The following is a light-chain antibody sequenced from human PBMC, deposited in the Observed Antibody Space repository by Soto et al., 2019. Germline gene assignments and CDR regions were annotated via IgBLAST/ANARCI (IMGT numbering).Light chain of an antibody. CDR2: GNS. CDR3: QSYDSSLRAYV. Sequence: QSVLTQPRSVSGSPGQSGTISCTGTGSDVGGYNYVAWYQQLPGTAPKLLIYGNSNRPSGVPDRFPGSKSGTSASLAITGLQAEDEADYYCQSYDSSLRAYVFGTGTKVTVL. V-gene: IGLV1-40*01. J-gene: IGLJ1*01. CDR1: GSDVGGYNY.